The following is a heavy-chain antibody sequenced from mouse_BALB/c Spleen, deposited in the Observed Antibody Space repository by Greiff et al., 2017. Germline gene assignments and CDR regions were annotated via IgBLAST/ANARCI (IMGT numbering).Heavy chain of an antibody. Sequence: EVQRVESGGGLVQPGGSRKLSCAASGFTFSSFGMHWVRQAPEKGLEWVAYISSGSSTIYYADTVKGRFTISRDNPKNTLFLQMTSLRSEDTAMYYCARSRGYDGRDYWGQGTTLTVSS. CDR2: ISSGSSTI. CDR1: GFTFSSFG. J-gene: IGHJ2*01. V-gene: IGHV5-17*02. CDR3: ARSRGYDGRDY. D-gene: IGHD2-2*01.